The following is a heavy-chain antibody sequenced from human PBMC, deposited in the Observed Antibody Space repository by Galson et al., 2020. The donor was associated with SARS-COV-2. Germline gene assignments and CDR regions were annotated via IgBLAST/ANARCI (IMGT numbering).Heavy chain of an antibody. V-gene: IGHV4-39*07. CDR3: ARIPQYHGDIPFFDQ. D-gene: IGHD4-17*01. CDR2: MYYTGST. CDR1: GASVSSRSYY. J-gene: IGHJ4*02. Sequence: LSLTCAVSGASVSSRSYYWGWVRQPPGRGLEWIASMYYTGSTYSNPSLRRPVSISMDTSMNQVSLRLTSVTAADTAVYYCARIPQYHGDIPFFDQWGQGALVTVSS.